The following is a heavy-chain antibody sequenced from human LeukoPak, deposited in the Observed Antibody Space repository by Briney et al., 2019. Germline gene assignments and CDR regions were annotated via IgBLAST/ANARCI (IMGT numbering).Heavy chain of an antibody. V-gene: IGHV3-21*04. D-gene: IGHD4-17*01. CDR1: GFTFSSYS. CDR3: AKVRVATVTLDAFDI. Sequence: GGSLRLSCAASGFTFSSYSMNWVRQAPGKGLEWVSSISSSSSYIYYADSVKGRFTISRDNAKNSLYLQMNSLRAEDTAVYYCAKVRVATVTLDAFDIWGQGTMVTVSS. J-gene: IGHJ3*02. CDR2: ISSSSSYI.